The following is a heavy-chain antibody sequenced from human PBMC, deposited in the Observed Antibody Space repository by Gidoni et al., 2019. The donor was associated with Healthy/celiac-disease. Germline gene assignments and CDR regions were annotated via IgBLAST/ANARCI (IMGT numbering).Heavy chain of an antibody. J-gene: IGHJ3*02. Sequence: QMQLVQSGPEGKKHGTSVKVSCKASGVTFTSSAVQWVRQARGQRLEWIGWIVVGSGTTNYAQKFQERVTITRDMSTSTAYMELSSLRSEDTAVYYCAAAERLDAFDIWGQGTMVTVSS. CDR3: AAAERLDAFDI. D-gene: IGHD1-1*01. CDR2: IVVGSGTT. CDR1: GVTFTSSA. V-gene: IGHV1-58*01.